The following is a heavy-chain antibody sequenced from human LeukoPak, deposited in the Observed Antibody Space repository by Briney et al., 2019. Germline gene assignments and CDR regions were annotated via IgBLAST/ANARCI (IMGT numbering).Heavy chain of an antibody. J-gene: IGHJ4*02. CDR1: GGTFSSYA. CDR2: IIPIFGTA. Sequence: SVKASCKASGGTFSSYAISWVRQAPGQGLEWMGGIIPIFGTANYAQKFQGRVTITTDESTSTAYMELSSLRSEDTAVYYCAIDTIINYYDSSGYFDYWGQGTLVTVSS. CDR3: AIDTIINYYDSSGYFDY. D-gene: IGHD3-22*01. V-gene: IGHV1-69*05.